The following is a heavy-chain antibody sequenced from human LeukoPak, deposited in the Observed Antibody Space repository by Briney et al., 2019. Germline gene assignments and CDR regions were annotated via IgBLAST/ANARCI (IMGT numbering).Heavy chain of an antibody. CDR3: AKAYSSSWYGAFDY. V-gene: IGHV3-9*01. CDR1: GFTCDDYS. CDR2: ISWNSGSI. Sequence: GRSLRLSCAASGFTCDDYSMHWVRQAPGKGLEWVSGISWNSGSIGYADSVKGRFTISRDNAKNSLYLQMNSLRAEDTALYYCAKAYSSSWYGAFDYWGQGTLVPVS. J-gene: IGHJ4*02. D-gene: IGHD6-13*01.